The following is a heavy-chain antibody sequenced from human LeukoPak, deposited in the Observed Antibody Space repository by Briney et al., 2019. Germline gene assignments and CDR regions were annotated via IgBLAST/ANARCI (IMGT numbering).Heavy chain of an antibody. CDR3: ARDLVGHCSSTSCYGEYYFDY. CDR2: ISTSGST. CDR1: GGSISSYY. V-gene: IGHV4-4*07. J-gene: IGHJ4*02. D-gene: IGHD2-2*01. Sequence: SETLSLTCTVSGGSISSYYWSWIRQPAGKGLEWIGRISTSGSTNYNPSLKSRVTMSVDTSKNQFSLKLSSVTAADTAVYYCARDLVGHCSSTSCYGEYYFDYWGQGTLVTVSS.